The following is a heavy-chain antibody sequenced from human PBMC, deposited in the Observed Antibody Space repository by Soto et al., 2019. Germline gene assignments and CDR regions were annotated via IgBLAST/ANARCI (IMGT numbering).Heavy chain of an antibody. V-gene: IGHV3-33*01. CDR1: GFTFNTYA. Sequence: QVQLVESGGGVVQPGRSLRLSCAASGFTFNTYAMHWLRQAPGKGLEWVAVIWYDGTNKYYTDSVKGRFTISRDNSKNTLYLQMNSLRAEDTAVYYCARSPGYTSNWYLGDYWGQGTLVTVSS. CDR2: IWYDGTNK. J-gene: IGHJ4*02. D-gene: IGHD6-13*01. CDR3: ARSPGYTSNWYLGDY.